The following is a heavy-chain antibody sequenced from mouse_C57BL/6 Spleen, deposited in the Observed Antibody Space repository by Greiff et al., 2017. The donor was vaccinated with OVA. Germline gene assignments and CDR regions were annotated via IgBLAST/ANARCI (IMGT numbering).Heavy chain of an antibody. V-gene: IGHV1-52*01. J-gene: IGHJ1*03. CDR1: GYTFTSYW. D-gene: IGHD1-1*01. CDR3: ARGGYYGSRGYFDV. Sequence: QVQLQQSGAELVRPGSSVKLSCKASGYTFTSYWMHWVKQRPIQGLEWIGNIDPSDSETHYNQKFKDKATLTVDKSSSTAYMQLSSLTSEDSAVYYCARGGYYGSRGYFDVWGTGTTVTVSS. CDR2: IDPSDSET.